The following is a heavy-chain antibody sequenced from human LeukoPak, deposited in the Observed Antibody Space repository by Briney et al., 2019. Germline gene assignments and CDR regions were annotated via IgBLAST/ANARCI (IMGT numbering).Heavy chain of an antibody. J-gene: IGHJ4*02. V-gene: IGHV3-33*06. CDR3: AKDLGYSSSCVVY. Sequence: GGSLRLSCAASGFTFSSYGMHWVRQAPGKWLEWVAVIWYDGSNKYYADSVKGRFTISRDNSKNTLYLQMNSLRAEDTAVYYCAKDLGYSSSCVVYWGQGTLVTVSS. CDR2: IWYDGSNK. D-gene: IGHD6-13*01. CDR1: GFTFSSYG.